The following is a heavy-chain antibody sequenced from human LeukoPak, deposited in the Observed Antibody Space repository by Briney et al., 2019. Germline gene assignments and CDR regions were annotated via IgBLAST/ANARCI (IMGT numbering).Heavy chain of an antibody. Sequence: AGGSLRLSCAASGFTFSSYAMSWVRQAPGKGLEWVSAISGSGGSTYYADSVKGRFTISRDNSKNTLYLQMNSLRAEDTAVYYCAKVSAIVVVGDHFDYWGQGTLVTVSS. CDR1: GFTFSSYA. V-gene: IGHV3-23*01. J-gene: IGHJ4*02. D-gene: IGHD3-22*01. CDR3: AKVSAIVVVGDHFDY. CDR2: ISGSGGST.